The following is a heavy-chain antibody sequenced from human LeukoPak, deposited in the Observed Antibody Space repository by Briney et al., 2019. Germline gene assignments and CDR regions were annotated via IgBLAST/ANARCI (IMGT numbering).Heavy chain of an antibody. D-gene: IGHD6-13*01. CDR1: GYTFNSYA. Sequence: ASMKVSCKASGYTFNSYAITWVRQAPGQGLEWMGWISTYNGITSYAQKLQGRVTMTTDTSSTTAYMELRSLRSDDTALYYCARDRGLRATAGTRIDFWGQGTLVTVSS. CDR2: ISTYNGIT. J-gene: IGHJ4*02. V-gene: IGHV1-18*01. CDR3: ARDRGLRATAGTRIDF.